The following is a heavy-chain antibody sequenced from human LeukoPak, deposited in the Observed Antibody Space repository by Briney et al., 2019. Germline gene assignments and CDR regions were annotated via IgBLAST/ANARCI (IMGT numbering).Heavy chain of an antibody. V-gene: IGHV1-46*01. CDR2: INPSGGST. D-gene: IGHD2-21*02. CDR1: GYTFTSYY. J-gene: IGHJ4*02. Sequence: ASVKVSCKASGYTFTSYYMHWVRQAPGQGLEWMGIINPSGGSTSYAQKFQGRVTMTRDTSTSTVYMELSSLRSEDTAVYYCATERIAYCGGDCYSSSFVPFDYWGQGTLVTVSS. CDR3: ATERIAYCGGDCYSSSFVPFDY.